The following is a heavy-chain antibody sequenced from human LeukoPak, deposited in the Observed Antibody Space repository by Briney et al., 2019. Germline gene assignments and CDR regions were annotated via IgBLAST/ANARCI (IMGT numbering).Heavy chain of an antibody. V-gene: IGHV4-34*01. CDR1: GGSFSGYY. Sequence: PSETLSLTCAVYGGSFSGYYWSWLRQPPGKGLEWLGEINHSGSTNYNPSLKSRVTISVDTSKNQFSLKLSSVTAADTAVYYCARGPAATGSEAYGDYPRHFDYWGQGTLVTVSS. CDR2: INHSGST. J-gene: IGHJ4*02. CDR3: ARGPAATGSEAYGDYPRHFDY. D-gene: IGHD4-17*01.